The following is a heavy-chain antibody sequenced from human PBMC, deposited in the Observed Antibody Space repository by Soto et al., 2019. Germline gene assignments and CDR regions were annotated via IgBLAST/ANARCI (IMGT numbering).Heavy chain of an antibody. V-gene: IGHV2-5*02. CDR1: GFSLTTSGVG. D-gene: IGHD3-3*01. J-gene: IGHJ4*02. CDR2: IYWDDDK. Sequence: QITLNESGPTQVNTRQTLKLTCTFSGFSLTTSGVGVGWIRQSPGKAPERLALIYWDDDKRYSPSLKSRLTITKDTSKNQVVLTMADLDPADTATYYCAHRVLRTVFGLVTTTAIYFDFWGQGTPGAVSS. CDR3: AHRVLRTVFGLVTTTAIYFDF.